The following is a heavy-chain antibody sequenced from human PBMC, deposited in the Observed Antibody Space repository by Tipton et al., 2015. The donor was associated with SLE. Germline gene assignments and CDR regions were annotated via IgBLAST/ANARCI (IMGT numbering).Heavy chain of an antibody. D-gene: IGHD6-6*01. CDR1: GGSISSSTYY. CDR2: IHQSGTT. CDR3: ARGGGIAARPLSY. Sequence: TLSLTCTVSGGSISSSTYYWGWIRQPPGKGLEWIGSIHQSGTTYYNPSFKSRVTISVDTSKNQFSLKLTSVTVADTAVYYCARGGGIAARPLSYWGQGTLVTVSS. J-gene: IGHJ4*02. V-gene: IGHV4-39*01.